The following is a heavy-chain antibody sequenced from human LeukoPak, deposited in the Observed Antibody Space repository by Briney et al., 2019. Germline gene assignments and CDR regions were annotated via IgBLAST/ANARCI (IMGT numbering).Heavy chain of an antibody. D-gene: IGHD6-13*01. CDR2: TYYSGTT. CDR3: ARSGSSSSWFTNWFDP. CDR1: GGSISRSNW. Sequence: SGTLSLTCAVSGGSISRSNWWSWVRQPPGKGLEWIGETYYSGTTNYNPSLKSRVTISVDKSKNQFSLKLSSVTAADTAVYYCARSGSSSSWFTNWFDPWGQGTLVTVSS. J-gene: IGHJ5*02. V-gene: IGHV4-4*02.